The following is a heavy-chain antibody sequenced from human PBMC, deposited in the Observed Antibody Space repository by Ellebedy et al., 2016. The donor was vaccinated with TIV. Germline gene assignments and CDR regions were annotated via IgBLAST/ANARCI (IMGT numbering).Heavy chain of an antibody. CDR2: ISGSGDKT. CDR3: ARDPVGVGPAFDV. CDR1: GLTFSSHA. J-gene: IGHJ3*01. D-gene: IGHD4-23*01. Sequence: PGGSLRLSCAASGLTFSSHAMSWVRQAPGKGLEWVSAISGSGDKTYYADSVKGRFTISRDNSKDTLFLQMNSLRAEDTAIYFCARDPVGVGPAFDVWGQGTMVTVSS. V-gene: IGHV3-23*01.